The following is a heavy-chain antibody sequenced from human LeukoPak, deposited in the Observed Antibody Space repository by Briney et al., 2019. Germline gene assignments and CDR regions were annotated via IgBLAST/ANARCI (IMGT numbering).Heavy chain of an antibody. CDR1: GFTFSNAW. CDR3: TTDYYDYVWGSYRPVY. V-gene: IGHV3-15*01. Sequence: PGESLRLSCAASGFTFSNAWMTWDRQAPGQGLEWVARIKTKTDGETTDYAAPVKGRFTIPRDDSKNTLYLQMNSLKTEDTAVYYCTTDYYDYVWGSYRPVYWGEGTLVTVSS. J-gene: IGHJ4*02. D-gene: IGHD3-16*02. CDR2: IKTKTDGETT.